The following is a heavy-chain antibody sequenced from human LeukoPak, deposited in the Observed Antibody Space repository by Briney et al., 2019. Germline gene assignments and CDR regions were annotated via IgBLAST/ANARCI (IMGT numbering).Heavy chain of an antibody. Sequence: GGSLRLSCAASGFTFSSYAMSWVRQAPGKGLEWVSDINGSGGNADSVKGRFTISRDNSKNTLYLQMNSLRAEDTAVYYCAKRGLLWGQGTLVTVSS. CDR1: GFTFSSYA. V-gene: IGHV3-23*01. J-gene: IGHJ4*02. CDR2: INGSGG. D-gene: IGHD3-10*01. CDR3: AKRGLL.